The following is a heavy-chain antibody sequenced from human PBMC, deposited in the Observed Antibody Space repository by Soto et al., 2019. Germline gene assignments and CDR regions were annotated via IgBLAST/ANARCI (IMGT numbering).Heavy chain of an antibody. CDR2: IYYSGST. CDR3: AREGPHRTSYYDSSLDYFDY. V-gene: IGHV4-30-4*01. D-gene: IGHD3-22*01. CDR1: GGSISSGDYY. Sequence: PSETLSLTCTVSGGSISSGDYYWSWIRQPPGKGLEWIGYIYYSGSTYYNPSLKSRVTISVGTSKNQFSLKLSSVTAADTAVYYCAREGPHRTSYYDSSLDYFDYWGQGTLVTVSS. J-gene: IGHJ4*02.